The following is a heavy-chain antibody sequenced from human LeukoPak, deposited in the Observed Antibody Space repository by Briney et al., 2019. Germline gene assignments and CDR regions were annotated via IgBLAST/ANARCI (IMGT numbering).Heavy chain of an antibody. CDR3: ARGRLVSSQPFDY. Sequence: SETLSLTCAVYGGSLSGYYWSWIRQPPGEGLEWIGKINHSGTTNYNPSLKSRVTISADTSKNQFSLKLTSVTAADTAVYYCARGRLVSSQPFDYWGQGTLVTVSS. CDR1: GGSLSGYY. D-gene: IGHD6-6*01. V-gene: IGHV4-34*01. J-gene: IGHJ4*02. CDR2: INHSGTT.